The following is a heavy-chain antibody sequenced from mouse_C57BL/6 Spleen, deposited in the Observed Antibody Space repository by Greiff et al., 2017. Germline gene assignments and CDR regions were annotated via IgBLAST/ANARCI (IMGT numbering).Heavy chain of an antibody. CDR1: GYTFTSYW. J-gene: IGHJ3*01. CDR2: IHPNSGST. D-gene: IGHD2-3*01. CDR3: ARLVRGYDGYVAY. V-gene: IGHV1-64*01. Sequence: QVQLQQPGAELVKPGASVKLSCKASGYTFTSYWMHWVKQRPGQGLEWIGMIHPNSGSTNYNEKFKSKATLTVDKSSSTAYMQLSSLTSEDSAVYDCARLVRGYDGYVAYWGQGTLVTVSA.